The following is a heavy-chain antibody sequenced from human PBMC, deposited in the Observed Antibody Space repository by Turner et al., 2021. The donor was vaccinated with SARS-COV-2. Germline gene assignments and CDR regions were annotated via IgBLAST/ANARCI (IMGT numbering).Heavy chain of an antibody. CDR1: GFTFSSYA. V-gene: IGHV3-23*01. CDR2: ISGSGTST. D-gene: IGHD2-15*01. J-gene: IGHJ6*03. Sequence: EAQLLESGGGLLQPGGSLRISCAASGFTFSSYAMCWVRQGAGKGLEWVSGISGSGTSTYYADSVKGRFTISRDNSKNTLYLQMNSLRAEDTAVYYCAKPLLHDYYFYNMDVWGKGTTVTVSS. CDR3: AKPLLHDYYFYNMDV.